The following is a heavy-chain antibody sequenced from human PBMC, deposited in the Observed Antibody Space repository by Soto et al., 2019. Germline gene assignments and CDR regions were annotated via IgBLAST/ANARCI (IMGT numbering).Heavy chain of an antibody. CDR1: GGSISSYY. CDR2: IYYSGST. D-gene: IGHD5-12*01. J-gene: IGHJ4*02. Sequence: SETLSLTCTVSGGSISSYYWSWIRQPPGKGLEWIGYIYYSGSTNYNPSLKSRVTISVDTSKNQFSLKLSSVTATDTPVYYCARLSLTGEYSGYDSYQFDYWGQGTLVTVSS. CDR3: ARLSLTGEYSGYDSYQFDY. V-gene: IGHV4-59*01.